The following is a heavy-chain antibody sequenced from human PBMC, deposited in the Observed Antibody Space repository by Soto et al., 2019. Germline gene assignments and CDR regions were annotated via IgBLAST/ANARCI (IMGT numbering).Heavy chain of an antibody. CDR1: GGTFSSYA. Sequence: SVKVSCKASGGTFSSYAISWVRQAPGQGLEWMGGIIPIFGTANYAQKFQGRVTITADKSTSTAYMELSSLRSEDTAVYYCARGRYNWHEGDWSHPWGQGTLVTVSS. CDR2: IIPIFGTA. CDR3: ARGRYNWHEGDWSHP. V-gene: IGHV1-69*06. D-gene: IGHD1-1*01. J-gene: IGHJ5*02.